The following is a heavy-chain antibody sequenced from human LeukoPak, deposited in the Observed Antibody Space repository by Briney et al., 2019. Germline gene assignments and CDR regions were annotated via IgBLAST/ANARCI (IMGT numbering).Heavy chain of an antibody. V-gene: IGHV7-4-1*02. CDR1: GYTFTDYA. J-gene: IGHJ4*02. CDR3: ASCNDSSGYFAY. Sequence: ASVKVSCKPSGYTFTDYAINWVRQAPGQGLEYMGWVNTNTGNPTYAQGFTGRFVFSSDSSVSTAYLQITSLKADDSAIYFCASCNDSSGYFAYWGQGALVTVSS. D-gene: IGHD3-22*01. CDR2: VNTNTGNP.